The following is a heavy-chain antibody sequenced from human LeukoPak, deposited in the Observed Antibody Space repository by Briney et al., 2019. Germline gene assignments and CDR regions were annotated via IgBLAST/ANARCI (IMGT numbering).Heavy chain of an antibody. D-gene: IGHD1-26*01. J-gene: IGHJ4*02. CDR1: GFTFGDYA. V-gene: IGHV3-49*04. Sequence: GRSLRLSCTVSGFTFGDYAMSWVRQAPGKGLNWIGFIRSKTSGGTTEYAASVKGRFTILRDDSKSIDYLQINSLKTEDTAVYYCTRGDGSGSYWGQGTLVTVSS. CDR2: IRSKTSGGTT. CDR3: TRGDGSGSY.